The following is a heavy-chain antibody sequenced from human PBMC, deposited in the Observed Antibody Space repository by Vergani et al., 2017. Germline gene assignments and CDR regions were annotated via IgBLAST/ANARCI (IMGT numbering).Heavy chain of an antibody. D-gene: IGHD3-16*01. CDR1: GFTLSNYD. V-gene: IGHV3-30*02. CDR2: IPFDGSNQ. Sequence: QVQLVESGGGVVQRVGSLRLSCATSGFTLSNYDMQWIRQGPGKGLEFVAFIPFDGSNQYYADSVKGRFTLSRDFSKNTLYLQMNSLRTDDTATYYCAKHFRGWGIDYWGQGTQVIVSS. J-gene: IGHJ4*02. CDR3: AKHFRGWGIDY.